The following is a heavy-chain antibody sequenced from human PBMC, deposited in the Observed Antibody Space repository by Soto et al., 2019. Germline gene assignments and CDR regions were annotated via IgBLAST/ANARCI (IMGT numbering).Heavy chain of an antibody. D-gene: IGHD6-19*01. Sequence: QVQLQESGPGLVKPSQTLSLTCTVSGGSISSGDYYWSWIRQPPGKGLEWIGYIYYSGSTYYHPSLKXRXTXAXXTSKNQFSLQLRSVTAADTAVDSCAHYSSGRAFDIWGQGTMVPVSS. J-gene: IGHJ3*02. CDR1: GGSISSGDYY. CDR2: IYYSGST. V-gene: IGHV4-30-4*01. CDR3: AHYSSGRAFDI.